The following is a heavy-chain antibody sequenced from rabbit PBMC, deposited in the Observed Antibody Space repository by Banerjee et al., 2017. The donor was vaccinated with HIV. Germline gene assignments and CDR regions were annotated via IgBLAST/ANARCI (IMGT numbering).Heavy chain of an antibody. V-gene: IGHV1S45*01. CDR1: GIDFSSYYY. J-gene: IGHJ4*01. Sequence: QQQLEESGGGLVKPGGTLTLTCKASGIDFSSYYYMCWVRQAPGKGLEWIGCIYTGSSGSTYYASWAKGRFTISKNSSTTVTLQMTSLTAADTATYFCAREDAGYPGYLYAFNLWGPGTLVTVS. CDR2: IYTGSSGST. CDR3: AREDAGYPGYLYAFNL. D-gene: IGHD7-1*01.